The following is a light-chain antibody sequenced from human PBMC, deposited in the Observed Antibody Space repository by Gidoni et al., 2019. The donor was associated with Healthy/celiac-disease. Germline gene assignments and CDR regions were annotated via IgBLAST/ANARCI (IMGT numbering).Light chain of an antibody. CDR2: GAS. CDR3: QQYGRSPLT. Sequence: EIVLTQSPGTLSLSPGERATLSCRASQCVSNSYLAWYQQKPGQAPRLLIYGASRRATGIPDRFSGSGSGTDFTLTISRLEPEDFAVYYCQQYGRSPLTFGGETKVEIK. V-gene: IGKV3-20*01. J-gene: IGKJ4*01. CDR1: QCVSNSY.